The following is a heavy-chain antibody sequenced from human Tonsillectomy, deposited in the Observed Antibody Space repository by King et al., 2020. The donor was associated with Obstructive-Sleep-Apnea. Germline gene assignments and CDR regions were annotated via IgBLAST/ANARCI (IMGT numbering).Heavy chain of an antibody. J-gene: IGHJ6*02. CDR1: GGTFSSYA. D-gene: IGHD3-10*01. CDR2: IIPILGIA. Sequence: QLVQSGAEVKKPGSSVKVSCKASGGTFSSYAISWVRQAPGQGLEWMGGIIPILGIANYAQKFQGRVTITADKSTSTAYMGLSSLISEDTAVYYCARGSYYYGSGSYYRYYYYGMDVWGQGTTVTVSS. CDR3: ARGSYYYGSGSYYRYYYYGMDV. V-gene: IGHV1-69*10.